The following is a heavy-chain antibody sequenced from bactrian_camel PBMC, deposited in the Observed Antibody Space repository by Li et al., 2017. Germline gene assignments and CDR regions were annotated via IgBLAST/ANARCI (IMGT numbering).Heavy chain of an antibody. V-gene: IGHV3S56*01. CDR2: ILLGGSA. CDR1: EYAGQRVC. J-gene: IGHJ4*01. Sequence: HVQLVESGGGSVEAGGSLRLSCQLSEYAGQRVCMGWFRQAPGKEREGVGSILLGGSAYYAELPYYTDSVEGRFTISQDSAKKTVFLQMNNLKPEDTAMYYCASERGLGQSGTCRRLEVHDPDWGQGTQVTVS. D-gene: IGHD8*01. CDR3: ASERGLGQSGTCRRLEVHDPD.